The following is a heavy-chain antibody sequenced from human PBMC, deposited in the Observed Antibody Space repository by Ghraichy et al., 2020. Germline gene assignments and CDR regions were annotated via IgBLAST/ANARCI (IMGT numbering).Heavy chain of an antibody. Sequence: GGSLRLSCAASGFTFSNYAIHWVRQAPGKGLEYVSTISRDGGSTFYANSVKGRFTISRDNSKNTLYLHMGSLRTEDMAVYYCARDCCGSSSGWYHLDYWGQGTLVTVSP. D-gene: IGHD6-19*01. V-gene: IGHV3-64*01. CDR1: GFTFSNYA. CDR3: ARDCCGSSSGWYHLDY. J-gene: IGHJ4*02. CDR2: ISRDGGST.